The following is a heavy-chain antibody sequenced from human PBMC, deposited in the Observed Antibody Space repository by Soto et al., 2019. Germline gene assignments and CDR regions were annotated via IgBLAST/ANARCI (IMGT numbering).Heavy chain of an antibody. V-gene: IGHV1-69*02. Sequence: QVQLVQSGAEVKKPGSSVKVSCEASGGTLNSNTITWVRQAPGQRLEWVGKITPILGVTTYAQRFQGRVTXTXXXSXSTVYMDLSGLRSEDSAVYYCARWNEVAIIKETPYYYYGMDVWGQGTTVTVSS. D-gene: IGHD5-12*01. CDR2: ITPILGVT. CDR1: GGTLNSNT. CDR3: ARWNEVAIIKETPYYYYGMDV. J-gene: IGHJ6*02.